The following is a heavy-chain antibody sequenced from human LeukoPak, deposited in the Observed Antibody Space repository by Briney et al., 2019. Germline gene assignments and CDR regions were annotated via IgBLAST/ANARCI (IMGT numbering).Heavy chain of an antibody. Sequence: SSQTLSLTCAVSGGSISSGGYSWSWIRQSPGKGLEWIGYIYFSDSAYYNPSLKSRVTISVDTSKNQFSLKLSSVTAADTAVYYCASHSGGYAYWGQGTLVTVSS. V-gene: IGHV4-30-4*07. D-gene: IGHD5-12*01. CDR1: GGSISSGGYS. CDR2: IYFSDSA. J-gene: IGHJ4*02. CDR3: ASHSGGYAY.